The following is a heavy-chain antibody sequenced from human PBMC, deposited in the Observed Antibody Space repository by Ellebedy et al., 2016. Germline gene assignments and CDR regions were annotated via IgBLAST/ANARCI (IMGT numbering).Heavy chain of an antibody. V-gene: IGHV5-51*01. CDR3: AKRGLLGGWYAS. D-gene: IGHD4-23*01. J-gene: IGHJ5*01. Sequence: KVSCKGSGNNFTSDLIAWVRQKPGKGLEWMGIIYPGDSPTKYSPSFQGHVTISADKSISAAYLQGSSLKASDTAVYYCAKRGLLGGWYASWGQGTPVTVSS. CDR1: GNNFTSDL. CDR2: IYPGDSPT.